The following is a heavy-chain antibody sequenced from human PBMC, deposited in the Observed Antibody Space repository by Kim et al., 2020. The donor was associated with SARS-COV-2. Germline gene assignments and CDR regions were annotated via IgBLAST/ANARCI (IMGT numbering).Heavy chain of an antibody. CDR2: INPIFGPP. Sequence: SVKVSCKASGGTFSSDGITWVRQGPGQGLEWMGEINPIFGPPNYAQKFQGRVSITADASTTTAYMELSSLTSDDTAVYYCARHAGTYFYWFYPWGQRTL. CDR3: ARHAGTYFYWFYP. V-gene: IGHV1-69*13. CDR1: GGTFSSDG. D-gene: IGHD3-10*01. J-gene: IGHJ5*02.